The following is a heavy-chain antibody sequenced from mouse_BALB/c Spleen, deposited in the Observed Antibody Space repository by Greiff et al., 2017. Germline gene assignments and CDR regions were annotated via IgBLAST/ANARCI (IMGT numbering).Heavy chain of an antibody. Sequence: EVHLVESGPGLVKPSQSLSLTCTVTGYSITSDYAWNWIRQFPGNKLEWMGYISYSGSTSYNPSLKSRISITRDTSKNQFFLQLNSVTTEDTATYYCARSGYGKGYAMDYWGQGTSVTVSS. CDR3: ARSGYGKGYAMDY. CDR2: ISYSGST. CDR1: GYSITSDYA. D-gene: IGHD2-10*02. V-gene: IGHV3-2*02. J-gene: IGHJ4*01.